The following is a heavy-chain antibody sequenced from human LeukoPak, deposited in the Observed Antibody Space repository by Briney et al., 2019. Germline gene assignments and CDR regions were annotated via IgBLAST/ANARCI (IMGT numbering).Heavy chain of an antibody. CDR1: GFTFSSYA. CDR3: AKAIVVVTATTRPGKYYFDY. V-gene: IGHV3-23*01. J-gene: IGHJ4*02. D-gene: IGHD2-21*02. CDR2: ISGSGGST. Sequence: GGSLRLSCAASGFTFSSYAMSWVRQAPGKGLEWVSAISGSGGSTYYAGSVKGRFTISRDNSKNTLYLQLNSLRAEDTAVYSCAKAIVVVTATTRPGKYYFDYWGQGTLVTVSS.